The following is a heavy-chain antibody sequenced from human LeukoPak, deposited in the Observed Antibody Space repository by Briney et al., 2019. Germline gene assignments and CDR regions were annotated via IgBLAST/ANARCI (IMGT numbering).Heavy chain of an antibody. Sequence: GRSLGLSCAASGFTFSSYGMHWVRQAPGKGLEWVAVISYDGSNKYYADSVKGRFTISRDNSKNTLYLQMNSLRAEDTAVYYCAKGSSGWPRGPFDYWGLGTLVTVSS. CDR1: GFTFSSYG. V-gene: IGHV3-30*18. CDR3: AKGSSGWPRGPFDY. CDR2: ISYDGSNK. D-gene: IGHD6-19*01. J-gene: IGHJ4*02.